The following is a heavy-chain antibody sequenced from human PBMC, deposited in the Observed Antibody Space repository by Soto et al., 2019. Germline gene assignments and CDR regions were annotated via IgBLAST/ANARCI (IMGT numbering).Heavy chain of an antibody. CDR2: IYSSGST. CDR1: GGSISSGGYY. V-gene: IGHV4-31*03. D-gene: IGHD3-3*01. CDR3: ARASTYYDFWRGFRWFDP. Sequence: QVQLQESGPGLVKPSQTLSLTCTVSGGSISSGGYYWSWIRQHPGKGLEWIGYIYSSGSTYYNPSLKSRVTISVAPSKNQFSLKLSSVTAADTAVYYCARASTYYDFWRGFRWFDPWGQGTLVTVSS. J-gene: IGHJ5*02.